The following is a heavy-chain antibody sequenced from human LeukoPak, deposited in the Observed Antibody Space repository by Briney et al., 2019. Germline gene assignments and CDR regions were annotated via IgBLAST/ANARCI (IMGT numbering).Heavy chain of an antibody. Sequence: GGSLRLSCAASGFTFSSYAMSWVRQAPGKGLEWVSAISDSGGSSYDADSVKGRFTISRDNSKNTLYLQMNSLRAEDTAVYYCAKDTSIGRYCTNGVCSPFDYWGQGTLVTVSS. D-gene: IGHD2-8*01. CDR2: ISDSGGSS. CDR1: GFTFSSYA. J-gene: IGHJ4*02. V-gene: IGHV3-23*01. CDR3: AKDTSIGRYCTNGVCSPFDY.